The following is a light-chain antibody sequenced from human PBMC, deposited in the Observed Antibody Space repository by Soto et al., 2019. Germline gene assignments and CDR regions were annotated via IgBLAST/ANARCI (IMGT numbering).Light chain of an antibody. CDR3: QQYNSYPLT. CDR1: QGISTY. J-gene: IGKJ4*01. CDR2: DAS. Sequence: DIQLTQSPSLLSASVGDRVTITCRASQGISTYLAWYQQKPGKAPKLLIYDASTLERGVPSRFSGSGSGTEFTLTISSLQPEDFATYFCQQYNSYPLTFGGGTKLEI. V-gene: IGKV1-9*01.